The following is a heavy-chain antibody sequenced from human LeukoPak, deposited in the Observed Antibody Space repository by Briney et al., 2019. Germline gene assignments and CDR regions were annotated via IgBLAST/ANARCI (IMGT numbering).Heavy chain of an antibody. CDR3: ARDPDYFKIAAAGHEGY. D-gene: IGHD6-13*01. Sequence: ASVNVSCKPSGYTFTGYYMHWVRQAPGQGLEWMGWINPNSGGTNYAQKFQGRVTMTSDTSISTAYMELSRLRSDDTAVYYCARDPDYFKIAAAGHEGYWGQGTLVTVSS. CDR2: INPNSGGT. J-gene: IGHJ4*02. V-gene: IGHV1-2*02. CDR1: GYTFTGYY.